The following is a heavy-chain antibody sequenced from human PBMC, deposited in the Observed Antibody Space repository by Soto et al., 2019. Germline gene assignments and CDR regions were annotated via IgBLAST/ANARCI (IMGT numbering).Heavy chain of an antibody. J-gene: IGHJ4*02. V-gene: IGHV3-48*03. Sequence: EVQLVESGGGLVQPGGSLRLSCGASGFTFSSYEMNWVRQAPGKGLEWISFISATGDAIYYADSVRGRFTVSRDNAKSSLYLRMSGLRAEDTAVYYCARFWSDYWGQGTLVTVSS. CDR3: ARFWSDY. CDR1: GFTFSSYE. D-gene: IGHD3-3*01. CDR2: ISATGDAI.